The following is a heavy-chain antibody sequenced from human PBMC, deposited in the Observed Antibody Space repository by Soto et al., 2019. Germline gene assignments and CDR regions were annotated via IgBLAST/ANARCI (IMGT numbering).Heavy chain of an antibody. V-gene: IGHV5-51*03. Sequence: EVQLVQSGAEVKKPGESLKISCKGSGYSFSIYWIAWVRQMPGKGLEWMGVIYPVDSDTRYSPSFQGQVTISVDKSMNTAYLQCSSLQASDTGIYFCARQDGDGLFYFDYWGQGTPVTVSS. CDR3: ARQDGDGLFYFDY. CDR1: GYSFSIYW. D-gene: IGHD4-17*01. J-gene: IGHJ4*02. CDR2: IYPVDSDT.